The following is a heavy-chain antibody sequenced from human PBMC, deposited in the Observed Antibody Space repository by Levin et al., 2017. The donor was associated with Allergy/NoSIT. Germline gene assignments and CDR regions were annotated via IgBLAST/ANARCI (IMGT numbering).Heavy chain of an antibody. J-gene: IGHJ6*02. CDR3: ATEFLVVVPAAIRRTSSGNGMDV. V-gene: IGHV1-24*01. Sequence: RASVKVSCKVSGYTLTELSMHWVRQAPGKGLEWMGGFDPEDGETIYAQKFQGRVTMTEDTSTDTAYMELSSLRSEDTAVYYCATEFLVVVPAAIRRTSSGNGMDVWGQGTTVTVSS. CDR1: GYTLTELS. CDR2: FDPEDGET. D-gene: IGHD2-2*01.